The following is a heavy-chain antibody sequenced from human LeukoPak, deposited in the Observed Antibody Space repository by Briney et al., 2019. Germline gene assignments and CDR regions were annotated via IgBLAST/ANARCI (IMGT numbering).Heavy chain of an antibody. CDR2: INHSGST. CDR1: GGSFSGYY. D-gene: IGHD2-15*01. V-gene: IGHV4-34*01. CDR3: ASSRVAAASAFDI. J-gene: IGHJ3*02. Sequence: SETLSLTGAVYGGSFSGYYWSWIRQPPGKGLEWIGEINHSGSTNYNPSLKSRVTISVDTSKNQFSLKLSSVTAADTAVYYCASSRVAAASAFDIWGQGTMVTVSS.